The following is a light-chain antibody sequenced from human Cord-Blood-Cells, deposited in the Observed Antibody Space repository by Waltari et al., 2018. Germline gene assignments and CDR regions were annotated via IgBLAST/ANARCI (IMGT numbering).Light chain of an antibody. V-gene: IGLV1-47*01. J-gene: IGLJ3*02. CDR1: SSTIGSNY. Sequence: QSVLTQPPSASGTPGQRVTISCSGSSSTIGSNYVYWYQQRPGTAPKLPIYRNNRRPAGCPDRFSGSKSATSASLAITGLRSEFEADYYCAAWDDSLSGWVFGGGTKLTVL. CDR2: RNN. CDR3: AAWDDSLSGWV.